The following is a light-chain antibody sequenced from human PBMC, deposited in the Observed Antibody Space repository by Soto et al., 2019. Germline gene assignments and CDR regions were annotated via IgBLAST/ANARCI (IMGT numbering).Light chain of an antibody. Sequence: QSALTQPASVSGSAGQSITISCTGSSSDVGSYTLVSWYQQHPGKVPKLMIYEVSKRPSGVSVRFSGSRSGNTASLTISGLQAEDEADYFCWSYAGSFTYVFGTGTKVTVL. CDR3: WSYAGSFTYV. CDR2: EVS. V-gene: IGLV2-23*02. J-gene: IGLJ1*01. CDR1: SSDVGSYTL.